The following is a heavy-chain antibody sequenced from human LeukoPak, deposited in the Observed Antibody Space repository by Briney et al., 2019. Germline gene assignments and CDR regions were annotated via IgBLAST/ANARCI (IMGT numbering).Heavy chain of an antibody. CDR3: ARHSSDSDFWSGYAH. D-gene: IGHD3-3*01. CDR2: INHSGST. J-gene: IGHJ4*02. V-gene: IGHV4-38-2*02. Sequence: SETLSLTCTVSGYSISSGYYWGWIRQPPGKGLEWIGEINHSGSTNYNPSLKSRVTISVDTSKNQFSLKLSSVTAADTAVYYCARHSSDSDFWSGYAHWGQGTLVTVSS. CDR1: GYSISSGYY.